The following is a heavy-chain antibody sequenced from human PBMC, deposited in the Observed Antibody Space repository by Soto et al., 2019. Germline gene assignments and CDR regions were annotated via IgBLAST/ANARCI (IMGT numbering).Heavy chain of an antibody. Sequence: QVQLVESGGGVVQPGRSLRLSCAASGFTFSSYGMHWVRQAPGKGLEWVAVISYDGSNKYYADSVKGRFTISRDNSKNTLYLQMNSLRAEDTAVYYCAKGSAAGPSQWFDPWGQGTLVTVSS. D-gene: IGHD6-13*01. V-gene: IGHV3-30*18. J-gene: IGHJ5*02. CDR2: ISYDGSNK. CDR3: AKGSAAGPSQWFDP. CDR1: GFTFSSYG.